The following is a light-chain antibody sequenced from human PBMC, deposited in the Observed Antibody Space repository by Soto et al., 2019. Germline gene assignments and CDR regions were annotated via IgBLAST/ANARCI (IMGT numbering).Light chain of an antibody. CDR2: SAS. CDR3: QHYRTY. Sequence: EIVLTQSPGTLSLSPGERATLSCRASQGVSSSYLAWYQHKPGQPPRLLIYSASSRATGIPDRFSGSGSGTDFTLTITRLEPEDFAVYYCQHYRTYFCGGTKVEVK. J-gene: IGKJ4*01. CDR1: QGVSSSY. V-gene: IGKV3-20*01.